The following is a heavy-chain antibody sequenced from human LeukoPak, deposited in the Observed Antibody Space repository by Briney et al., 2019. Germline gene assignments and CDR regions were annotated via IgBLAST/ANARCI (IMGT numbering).Heavy chain of an antibody. CDR1: GYTFTSYG. CDR2: ISAYNGNT. Sequence: GASMKVSCKASGYTFTSYGISWVRQAPGQGLEWMGWISAYNGNTNYAQKLQGRVTMTTDTSTSTAYMELRSLRSDDTAVYYCARPKLHLGELSFIVDYWGRGTLVTVSS. D-gene: IGHD3-16*02. J-gene: IGHJ4*02. V-gene: IGHV1-18*01. CDR3: ARPKLHLGELSFIVDY.